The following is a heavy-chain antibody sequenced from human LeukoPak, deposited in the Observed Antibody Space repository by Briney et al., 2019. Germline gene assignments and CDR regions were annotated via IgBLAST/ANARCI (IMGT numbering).Heavy chain of an antibody. Sequence: SETLSLTCIGSRDSITSYYWSWIRQPPGRGLEWIGHVFYSGVTNYNPSLKSRVKLSLDTSKNQFYLQLKSVTDADTAVYFCATRADWLDPCGQGALVTVSS. V-gene: IGHV4-59*12. CDR1: RDSITSYY. CDR3: ATRADWLDP. J-gene: IGHJ5*02. CDR2: VFYSGVT.